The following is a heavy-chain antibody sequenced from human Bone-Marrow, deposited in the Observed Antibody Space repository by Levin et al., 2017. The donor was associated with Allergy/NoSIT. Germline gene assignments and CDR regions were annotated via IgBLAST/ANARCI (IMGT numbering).Heavy chain of an antibody. D-gene: IGHD2-2*01. J-gene: IGHJ5*02. V-gene: IGHV3-33*01. CDR2: IWYDGSNK. Sequence: GGSLRLSCAASGFTVSSYGMHWVRQAPGKGLEWVAVIWYDGSNKYYADSVKGRFTISRDNSKNTLYLQMNSLRAEDTAVYYCARDCSSTSCHPPHQYNWFDPWGQGTLVTVSS. CDR3: ARDCSSTSCHPPHQYNWFDP. CDR1: GFTVSSYG.